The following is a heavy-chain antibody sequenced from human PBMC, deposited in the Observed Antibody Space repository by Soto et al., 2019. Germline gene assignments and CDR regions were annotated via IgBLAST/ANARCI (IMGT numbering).Heavy chain of an antibody. CDR3: AKDMTAPSMITLAGVRAALGP. J-gene: IGHJ5*02. V-gene: IGHV3-23*01. CDR1: GFGFSSVA. D-gene: IGHD3-22*01. Sequence: EVHLLESGGGLIQSGGSLRLSCAASGFGFSSVALSWVRQTPGKGLEWVAGISRRGAVTFYAYSVKGRFTISRHNSKNTLYLQLSTLRAEETATYCCAKDMTAPSMITLAGVRAALGPLRQGTLGTVCS. CDR2: ISRRGAVT.